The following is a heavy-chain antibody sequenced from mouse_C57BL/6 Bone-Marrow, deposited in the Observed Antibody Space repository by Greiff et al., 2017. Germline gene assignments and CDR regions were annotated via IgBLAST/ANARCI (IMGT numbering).Heavy chain of an antibody. V-gene: IGHV1-82*01. Sequence: VQLQQSGPELVKPGASVKISCKASGYAFSSSWMNWVKQRPGKGLEWIGRIYPGDGDTNYNGKFKGKATLTADKSSSTAYMQLSSLTSEDSAVYFCAVRKGYFDYWGQGTTLTVSS. J-gene: IGHJ2*01. CDR1: GYAFSSSW. D-gene: IGHD2-14*01. CDR2: IYPGDGDT. CDR3: AVRKGYFDY.